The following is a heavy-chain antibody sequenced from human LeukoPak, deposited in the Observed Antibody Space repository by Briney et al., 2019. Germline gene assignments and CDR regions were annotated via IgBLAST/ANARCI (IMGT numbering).Heavy chain of an antibody. V-gene: IGHV3-30*18. CDR3: ANGENSRGYYGYFQH. CDR2: ISYDGSYK. CDR1: GFTFSSYG. J-gene: IGHJ1*01. Sequence: PGGSLRLSCAVSGFTFSSYGMNWVRQAPGKGLEWVAVISYDGSYKYYAGSVKGRFTISRDNSKNTLYLQMNSLRAEDTAVYYCANGENSRGYYGYFQHWGQGTLVTVSS. D-gene: IGHD3-22*01.